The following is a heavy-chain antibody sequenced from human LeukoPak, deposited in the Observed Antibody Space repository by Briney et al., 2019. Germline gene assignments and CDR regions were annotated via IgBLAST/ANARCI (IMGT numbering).Heavy chain of an antibody. CDR1: GFTFSSYS. CDR3: ASQRLSSGWSPPRFDP. J-gene: IGHJ5*02. D-gene: IGHD6-19*01. V-gene: IGHV3-21*01. CDR2: ISSSSSYI. Sequence: GGSLRLSCAASGFTFSSYSMNWVRQAPGKGLGWVSSISSSSSYIYYADSVKGRFTISRDNAKNSLYLQMNSLRAEDTAVYYCASQRLSSGWSPPRFDPWGQGTLVTVS.